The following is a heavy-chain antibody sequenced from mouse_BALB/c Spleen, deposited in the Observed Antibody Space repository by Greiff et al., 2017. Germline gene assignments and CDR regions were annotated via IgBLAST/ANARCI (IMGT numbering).Heavy chain of an antibody. D-gene: IGHD1-1*01. J-gene: IGHJ2*01. CDR1: GYSITSGYY. Sequence: EVKLQESGPGLVKPSQSLSLTCSVTGYSITSGYYWNWIRQFPGNKLEWMGYISYDGSNNYNPSLKNRISITRDTSKNQFFLKLNSVTTEDTATYYCARGGSGTLSFDYWGQGTTLTVSS. CDR2: ISYDGSN. V-gene: IGHV3-6*02. CDR3: ARGGSGTLSFDY.